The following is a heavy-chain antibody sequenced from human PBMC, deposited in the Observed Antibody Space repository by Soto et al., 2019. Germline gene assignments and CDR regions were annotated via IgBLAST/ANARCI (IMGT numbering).Heavy chain of an antibody. V-gene: IGHV5-10-1*01. CDR1: GYSFTIYL. CDR3: ARLREANWEDY. Sequence: GESLNISCNGSGYSFTIYLISWVRQMPGKGLEWMGRIDPSDSYTNYSPSFQGHVTISADKSISTAYLQWSSLKASDTAMYYCARLREANWEDYWGQGTLVTVSS. CDR2: IDPSDSYT. D-gene: IGHD7-27*01. J-gene: IGHJ4*02.